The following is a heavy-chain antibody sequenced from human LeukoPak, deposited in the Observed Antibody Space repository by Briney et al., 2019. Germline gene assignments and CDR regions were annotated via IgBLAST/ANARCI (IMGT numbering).Heavy chain of an antibody. J-gene: IGHJ4*02. D-gene: IGHD2-15*01. CDR3: AKAPPYCSGGSCYGFDY. Sequence: GGSLRLSCAASGFTFDDYAMQWVRQAPGKGVERGSGISWNSGSIAYADSVKGRFTISRDNAKNSLYLQMNSLTAEDMALYYCAKAPPYCSGGSCYGFDYWGQGTLVTVSS. CDR1: GFTFDDYA. V-gene: IGHV3-9*03. CDR2: ISWNSGSI.